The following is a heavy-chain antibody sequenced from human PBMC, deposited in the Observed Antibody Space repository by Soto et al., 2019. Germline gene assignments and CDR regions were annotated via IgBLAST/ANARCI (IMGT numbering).Heavy chain of an antibody. J-gene: IGHJ4*02. Sequence: QVQLQQWGAGLLKPSETLSLTCAVYGGSFSGYYWSWIRQPPGKGLEWIGEINHSGSTNYNPSLKSRVTISVDTSKNQFSLKLSSVTAADTAVYYCARRDSSGWSPNIGYWGQGTLVTVSS. CDR1: GGSFSGYY. V-gene: IGHV4-34*01. CDR3: ARRDSSGWSPNIGY. CDR2: INHSGST. D-gene: IGHD6-19*01.